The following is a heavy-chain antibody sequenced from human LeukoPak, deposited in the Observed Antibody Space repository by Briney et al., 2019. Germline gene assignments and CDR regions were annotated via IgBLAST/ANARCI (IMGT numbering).Heavy chain of an antibody. CDR3: AGRGYSYGPRWLDP. D-gene: IGHD5-18*01. CDR2: IYSGGST. Sequence: PGGSLRLSCAASGFTVSSNYMSWVRQAPGKGLEWVSVIYSGGSTYYADSVKGRFTISRDNSKNTLYLQMNSLRAEDTAVYYCAGRGYSYGPRWLDPWGQGTLVTVSS. V-gene: IGHV3-66*02. CDR1: GFTVSSNY. J-gene: IGHJ5*02.